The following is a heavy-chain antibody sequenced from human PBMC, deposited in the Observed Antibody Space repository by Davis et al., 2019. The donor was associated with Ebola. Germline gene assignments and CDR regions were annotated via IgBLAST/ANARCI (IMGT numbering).Heavy chain of an antibody. V-gene: IGHV3-21*01. J-gene: IGHJ5*02. D-gene: IGHD2-15*01. Sequence: GESLKISCAASGFTFSSYSMTWVRQAPGKGLEWVSSISSSISYIYYADSVKGRFTISRDNAKNSLYLQMNSLRAEDTAVYYCARGGYCSGGSCSNWFEPWGQGTLVTVAS. CDR2: ISSSISYI. CDR1: GFTFSSYS. CDR3: ARGGYCSGGSCSNWFEP.